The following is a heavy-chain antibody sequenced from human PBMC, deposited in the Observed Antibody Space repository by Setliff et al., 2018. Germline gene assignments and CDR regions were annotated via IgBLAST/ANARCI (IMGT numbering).Heavy chain of an antibody. J-gene: IGHJ4*01. V-gene: IGHV4-59*10. CDR2: IHASGSP. CDR1: GGSFSTYY. CDR3: ARERYFDWFFED. Sequence: SETLSLTCAVYGGSFSTYYWSWIRQPPGKGLEWIGRIHASGSPDYNPSFKSRVTISRDTSTNQFSLKLGSVTAADTAVYYCARERYFDWFFEDWGHGTLVTVSS. D-gene: IGHD3-9*01.